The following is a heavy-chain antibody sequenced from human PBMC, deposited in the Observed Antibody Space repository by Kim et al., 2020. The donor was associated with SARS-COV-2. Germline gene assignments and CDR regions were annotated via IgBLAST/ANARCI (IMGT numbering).Heavy chain of an antibody. CDR3: ARDLKPYYYYAMDV. Sequence: GGSLRLSCAASGFTFSTYAMHWVRQAPGKGLEWVATISYDGANKFSADSVKGRFTISRDNSKNTLYLQMNSLRPEDTAVYYCARDLKPYYYYAMDVWGQG. CDR2: ISYDGANK. CDR1: GFTFSTYA. V-gene: IGHV3-30*04. J-gene: IGHJ6*02.